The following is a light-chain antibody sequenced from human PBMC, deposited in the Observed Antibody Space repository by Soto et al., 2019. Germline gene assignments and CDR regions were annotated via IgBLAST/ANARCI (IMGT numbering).Light chain of an antibody. CDR1: QSVSSY. V-gene: IGKV3-11*01. J-gene: IGKJ4*01. CDR3: QQYGSSPLT. Sequence: EIVLTQSPATLSLSPGERATLSCRASQSVSSYLAWYQQKPGQAPRLLIYDASNRATGIPARFSGSGSGTDFTLTISSLEPEDFAVYYCQQYGSSPLTFGGGTKADIK. CDR2: DAS.